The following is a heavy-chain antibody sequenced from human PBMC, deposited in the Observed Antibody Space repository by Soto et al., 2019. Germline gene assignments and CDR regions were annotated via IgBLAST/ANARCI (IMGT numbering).Heavy chain of an antibody. Sequence: PSETLSLTCTVSGDSISSGYYYWTWIRQPPGKGLEWIGHIYYSGSTNYNPSLKSRVTISLDTSRNQFSLKLSSVTAADTAVYYCAREYHPWGQGTLVTVSS. CDR1: GDSISSGYYY. CDR3: AREYHP. J-gene: IGHJ5*02. V-gene: IGHV4-61*01. D-gene: IGHD2-2*02. CDR2: IYYSGST.